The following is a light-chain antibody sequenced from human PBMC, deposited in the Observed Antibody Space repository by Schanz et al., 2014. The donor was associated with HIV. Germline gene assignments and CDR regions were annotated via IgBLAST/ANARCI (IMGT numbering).Light chain of an antibody. Sequence: QSVLTQPPSVSGAPGQRVTISCTGSSSNIGAHYDVHWYQQLPGTAPKLLIYGNYNRPSGVPDRFSGSKSGTSTYLAITGLQAEDEGDYYCAAWDDSLNGPVFGGGTKLTVL. CDR1: SSNIGAHYD. CDR3: AAWDDSLNGPV. J-gene: IGLJ3*02. V-gene: IGLV1-40*01. CDR2: GNY.